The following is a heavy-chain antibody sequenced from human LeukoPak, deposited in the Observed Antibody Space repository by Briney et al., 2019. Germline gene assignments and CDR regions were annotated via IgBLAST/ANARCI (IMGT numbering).Heavy chain of an antibody. CDR3: ARHLPYSSGWARHLDY. CDR1: GGSISGYY. V-gene: IGHV4-59*08. D-gene: IGHD6-19*01. CDR2: IQYSGST. J-gene: IGHJ4*02. Sequence: SETLSLTCSVSGGSISGYYWSWIRQPPGKGLEWIGYIQYSGSTSYNPSLKSRVTISVDTSKNQLSLRLSSVTAADTAVYYCARHLPYSSGWARHLDYWGQGILVTVSS.